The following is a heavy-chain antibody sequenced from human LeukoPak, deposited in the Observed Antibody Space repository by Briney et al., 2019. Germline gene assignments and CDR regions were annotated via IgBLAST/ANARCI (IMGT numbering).Heavy chain of an antibody. CDR1: GFTFSSHC. V-gene: IGHV3-74*01. J-gene: IGHJ4*02. Sequence: GGSLRLSCAASGFTFSSHCMHWVRQAPGKGLVWVSRVNSDESTTNYADSVKGRFTISRDNAKDTLYLQTNSLRVEDTAVYYCARGDSGYDYNFSDDWGQGTLVTVSS. D-gene: IGHD5-12*01. CDR3: ARGDSGYDYNFSDD. CDR2: VNSDESTT.